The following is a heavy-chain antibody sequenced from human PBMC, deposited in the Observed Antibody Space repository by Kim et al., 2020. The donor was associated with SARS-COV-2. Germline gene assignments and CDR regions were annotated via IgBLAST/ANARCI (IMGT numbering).Heavy chain of an antibody. CDR3: VRGITEAGNLGGY. CDR2: MNTDGSIT. CDR1: GFTFSSYW. J-gene: IGHJ4*02. V-gene: IGHV3-74*01. Sequence: GGSLRLSCAASGFTFSSYWMHWVRQAPGKGLVWVSYMNTDGSITAYADSVKGRFTISRDNANNILYLQMISLRAEDTAVYYCVRGITEAGNLGGYWGQGTLVTVSS. D-gene: IGHD6-19*01.